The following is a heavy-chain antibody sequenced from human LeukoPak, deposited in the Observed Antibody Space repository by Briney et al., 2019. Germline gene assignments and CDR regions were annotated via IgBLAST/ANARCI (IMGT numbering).Heavy chain of an antibody. D-gene: IGHD1-14*01. J-gene: IGHJ4*02. CDR3: ARGLTEVGN. V-gene: IGHV3-33*01. CDR2: IWHDGNNK. CDR1: GFTFSSYG. Sequence: GGSLRLSCAASGFTFSSYGMHWVRQAPGKGLEWVAIIWHDGNNKYYADSVRGRFTISRDNSKNTLYLQMNSLRAEDTAVYYCARGLTEVGNWGQGTLVTLSS.